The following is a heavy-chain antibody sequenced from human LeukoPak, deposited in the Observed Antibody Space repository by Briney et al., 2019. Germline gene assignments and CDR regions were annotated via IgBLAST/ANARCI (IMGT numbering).Heavy chain of an antibody. V-gene: IGHV1-69*13. CDR3: ARVGMEYSSSPRYFDY. Sequence: SVKVSCKASGGTFSSYAISWVRQAPGQGLEWMGGIIPIFGTANYAQKFQGRVTITADESTSTAYMELSSLRSEDTAVYYCARVGMEYSSSPRYFDYWGQGTLVTVSS. J-gene: IGHJ4*02. D-gene: IGHD6-6*01. CDR2: IIPIFGTA. CDR1: GGTFSSYA.